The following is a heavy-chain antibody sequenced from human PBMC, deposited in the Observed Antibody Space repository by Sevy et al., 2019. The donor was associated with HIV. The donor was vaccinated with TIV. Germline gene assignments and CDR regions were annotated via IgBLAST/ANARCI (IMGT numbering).Heavy chain of an antibody. V-gene: IGHV3-23*01. CDR3: AKTPYYDFSSGPSGYYYGMDV. CDR2: ISGSGGST. CDR1: GFTFSSYA. J-gene: IGHJ6*02. D-gene: IGHD3-3*01. Sequence: GGSLRLSCAASGFTFSSYAMSWVRQAPGKGLEWVSAISGSGGSTYYADSVKGRFTISRDNSKNTLYLQMNSLRAEDTAVYYCAKTPYYDFSSGPSGYYYGMDVWGQGTTVTVSS.